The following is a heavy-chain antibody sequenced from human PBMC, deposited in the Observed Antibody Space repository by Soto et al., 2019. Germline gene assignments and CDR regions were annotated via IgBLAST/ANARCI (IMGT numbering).Heavy chain of an antibody. CDR1: GFTVSNTY. D-gene: IGHD6-25*01. V-gene: IGHV3-53*01. Sequence: EVQLVESGGGLIQPGGSLRLSCAVSGFTVSNTYMSWVRQAPGKGLEWISVIYRGLATYYADSVKGRFTISRDDSRNTVYLQMSSLSTEDTAVYFCARDRSDSSRADSFDIWGEGTMVTVSS. CDR2: IYRGLAT. J-gene: IGHJ3*02. CDR3: ARDRSDSSRADSFDI.